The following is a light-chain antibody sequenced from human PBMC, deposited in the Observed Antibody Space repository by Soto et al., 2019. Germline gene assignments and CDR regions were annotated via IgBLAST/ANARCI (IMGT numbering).Light chain of an antibody. CDR2: GAS. Sequence: AIQLTQSPSSLSASVGDRVTINCRASQDISSSLAWYQHKAGKAPKLLIYGASILQSGVPSGFSGSGFGTDFTLTIRSLRAEDFAIYFCQQTKSYPSTFGGGTRVEI. CDR1: QDISSS. CDR3: QQTKSYPST. J-gene: IGKJ4*01. V-gene: IGKV1-13*02.